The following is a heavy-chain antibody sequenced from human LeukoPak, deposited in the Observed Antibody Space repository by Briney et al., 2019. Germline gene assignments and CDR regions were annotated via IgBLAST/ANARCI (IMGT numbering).Heavy chain of an antibody. CDR3: ARDFHGSGCHDY. Sequence: GGSLRLSCAASGFTFSSYWMHWVRQAPGKGLVWVSRINTDGSSPIYADSVKGRFTISRDNAKNTLYMQMNSLRAEDTAVYYCARDFHGSGCHDYGGQGPLVAVSA. V-gene: IGHV3-74*01. CDR2: INTDGSSP. D-gene: IGHD6-19*01. J-gene: IGHJ4*02. CDR1: GFTFSSYW.